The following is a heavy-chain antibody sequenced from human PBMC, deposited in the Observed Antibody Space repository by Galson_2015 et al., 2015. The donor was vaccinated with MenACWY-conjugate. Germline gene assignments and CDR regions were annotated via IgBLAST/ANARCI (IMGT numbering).Heavy chain of an antibody. CDR3: AKGWVLLWFGELGGGNWFDP. J-gene: IGHJ5*02. CDR1: GFTFSSYA. Sequence: SLRLSCAASGFTFSSYAMSWVRQAPGKGLEWVSAISGSGGSTYYADSVKGRFTISRDNSKNTLYLQMNSLRAEDTAVYYCAKGWVLLWFGELGGGNWFDPWGQGTLVTVSS. V-gene: IGHV3-23*01. CDR2: ISGSGGST. D-gene: IGHD3-10*01.